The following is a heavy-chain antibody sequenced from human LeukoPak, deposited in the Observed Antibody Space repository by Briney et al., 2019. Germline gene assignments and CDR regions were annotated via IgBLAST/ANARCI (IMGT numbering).Heavy chain of an antibody. Sequence: ASVKVSCKASGYTFTIYYMHWVRQAPGQGLEWMGIINPSGGSTSYAQKFQGRVTMTRDMSTSTVYMELSSLRSEDTAVYYCAREQYYYDSSGYSNPTYYFDYWGQGTLVTVSS. J-gene: IGHJ4*01. CDR1: GYTFTIYY. CDR3: AREQYYYDSSGYSNPTYYFDY. V-gene: IGHV1-46*01. CDR2: INPSGGST. D-gene: IGHD3-22*01.